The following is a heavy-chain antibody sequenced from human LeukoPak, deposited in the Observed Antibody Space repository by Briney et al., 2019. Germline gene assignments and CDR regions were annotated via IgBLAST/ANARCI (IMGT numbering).Heavy chain of an antibody. Sequence: GGSLRLSCAASGFTFSDFWMSWVRQAPGKGLEWVANIKEDGSEKNYVDSVKGRFTISRDNAKNSLYLQMNSLRVEDTAVYYCVRGGGPYGDYRDSWGQGTLVTVSS. CDR3: VRGGGPYGDYRDS. CDR2: IKEDGSEK. J-gene: IGHJ4*02. CDR1: GFTFSDFW. V-gene: IGHV3-7*01. D-gene: IGHD4-17*01.